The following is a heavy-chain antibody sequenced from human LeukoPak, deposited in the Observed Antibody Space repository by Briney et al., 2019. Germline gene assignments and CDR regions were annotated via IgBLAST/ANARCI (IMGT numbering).Heavy chain of an antibody. J-gene: IGHJ4*02. D-gene: IGHD6-19*01. Sequence: ASVKVSCKASGYTFTGHYMHWVRQAPGQGLEWMGWINPNSGGTNYAQKFQGRVTMTRDTSISTAYMELSRLRSDDTAVYYCARERGLEQWLVPGYWGQGTLVTVSS. V-gene: IGHV1-2*02. CDR2: INPNSGGT. CDR3: ARERGLEQWLVPGY. CDR1: GYTFTGHY.